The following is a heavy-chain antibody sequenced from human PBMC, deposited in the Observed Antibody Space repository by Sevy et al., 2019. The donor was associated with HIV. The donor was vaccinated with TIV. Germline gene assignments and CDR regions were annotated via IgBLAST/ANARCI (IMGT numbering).Heavy chain of an antibody. V-gene: IGHV5-51*01. Sequence: GESLKISCKGSGYSFTSYWIGWVRQMPGKGLEWMGIIYPGDSDTRYSPSFQGQVTISADKSISPAYLQWSSLKASDTAMYYCARGGSSSWYPLLSFDYWGQGTLVTVSS. CDR3: ARGGSSSWYPLLSFDY. J-gene: IGHJ4*02. CDR2: IYPGDSDT. D-gene: IGHD6-13*01. CDR1: GYSFTSYW.